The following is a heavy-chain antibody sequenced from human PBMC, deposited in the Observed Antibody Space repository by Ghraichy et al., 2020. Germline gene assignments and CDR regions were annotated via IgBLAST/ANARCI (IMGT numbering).Heavy chain of an antibody. CDR3: ARGGFYSTSSLDY. CDR2: IYSDGSDT. Sequence: GGSLRLSCAASGFTFNMHWMHWVGQAPGKGLLWVSRIYSDGSDTRYADSVKGRFTISRDNAKNTLYLQMNSLRAEDTGVYYCARGGFYSTSSLDYWGQGTLVTVSS. CDR1: GFTFNMHW. V-gene: IGHV3-74*01. J-gene: IGHJ4*01. D-gene: IGHD6-6*01.